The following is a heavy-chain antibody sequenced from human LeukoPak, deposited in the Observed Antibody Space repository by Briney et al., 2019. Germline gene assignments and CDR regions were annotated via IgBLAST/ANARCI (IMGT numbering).Heavy chain of an antibody. CDR2: FYNRGSS. J-gene: IGHJ4*02. D-gene: IGHD4-23*01. Sequence: PSETLSLTCTVSGGSISSSSYYWGWIRQSPEKGLDWIGSFYNRGSSYSNPSLKSRVTISVDRSKNQFSLKLSSVTAADTAVYYCARGASTVVRSAFGYWGQGTLVTVSS. CDR1: GGSISSSSYY. V-gene: IGHV4-39*07. CDR3: ARGASTVVRSAFGY.